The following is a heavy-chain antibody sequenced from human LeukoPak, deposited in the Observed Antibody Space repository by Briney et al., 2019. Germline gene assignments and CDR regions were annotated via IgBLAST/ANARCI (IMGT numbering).Heavy chain of an antibody. D-gene: IGHD5-12*01. Sequence: GGSLRLSCAASGFTFSSYALNWGREAPGKGLEWVSTISGSGDSTYYADSVKGRFTISRDNSKNTLYLQMNSLRAEDTAVFYCAKALYSANDRDAFDFWGQGTMVTVS. CDR2: ISGSGDST. CDR1: GFTFSSYA. J-gene: IGHJ3*01. V-gene: IGHV3-23*01. CDR3: AKALYSANDRDAFDF.